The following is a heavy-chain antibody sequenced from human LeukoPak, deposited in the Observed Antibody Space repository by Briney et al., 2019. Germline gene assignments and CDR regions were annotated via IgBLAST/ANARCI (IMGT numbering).Heavy chain of an antibody. CDR2: ISSSSKTI. CDR1: GFTFSSYS. V-gene: IGHV3-48*01. CDR3: AKGGGIAAAPPSDY. J-gene: IGHJ4*02. Sequence: GGSLRLSCAASGFTFSSYSMNWVRQAPGKGLEWVSYISSSSKTIYYADSVKGRFTISRDNSKNTLYLQMNSLRAEDTAVYYCAKGGGIAAAPPSDYWGQGTLVTVTS. D-gene: IGHD6-13*01.